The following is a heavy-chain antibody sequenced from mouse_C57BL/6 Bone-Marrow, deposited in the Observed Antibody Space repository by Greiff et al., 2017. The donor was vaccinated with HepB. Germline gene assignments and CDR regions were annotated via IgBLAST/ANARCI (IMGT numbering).Heavy chain of an antibody. D-gene: IGHD4-1*01. CDR3: ARSLTGDFDY. Sequence: QVQLQQPGAELVRPGPSVKLSCKASGYTFTSYWMHWVKQRPGQGLEWIGVIDPSDSYTNYNQKFKGKATLTVDTSSSTAYMQLSSLTSEDSAVYYCARSLTGDFDYWGQGTTLTVSS. V-gene: IGHV1-59*01. CDR2: IDPSDSYT. J-gene: IGHJ2*01. CDR1: GYTFTSYW.